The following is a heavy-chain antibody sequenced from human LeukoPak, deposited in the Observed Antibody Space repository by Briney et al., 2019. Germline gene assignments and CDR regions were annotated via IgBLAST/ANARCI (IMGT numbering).Heavy chain of an antibody. J-gene: IGHJ4*02. Sequence: GGSLRLSCAASGFTLSSYWMHWVRQAPGKGLVWVSRINSDGSSTSYADSVKGRFTISRDNAKNTLYLQMNSLRAEDTAVYYCARGSSGYLAGYFDYWGQGTLVTVSS. CDR1: GFTLSSYW. V-gene: IGHV3-74*01. D-gene: IGHD3-22*01. CDR2: INSDGSST. CDR3: ARGSSGYLAGYFDY.